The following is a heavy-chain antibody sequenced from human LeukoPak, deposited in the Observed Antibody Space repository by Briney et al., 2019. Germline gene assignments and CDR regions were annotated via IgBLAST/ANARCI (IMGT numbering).Heavy chain of an antibody. CDR1: GGSISSGDYY. CDR2: IYYSGST. V-gene: IGHV4-30-4*01. J-gene: IGHJ5*02. Sequence: PSQTLSLTCTVSGGSISSGDYYWSWIRQPPGKGLEWIGYIYYSGSTYYNPSLKSRVTISVDTSKNQFSLKLSSVTAADTALYYCARGGRITTAVGFNWFDPWGQGTLVTVSS. CDR3: ARGGRITTAVGFNWFDP. D-gene: IGHD1-1*01.